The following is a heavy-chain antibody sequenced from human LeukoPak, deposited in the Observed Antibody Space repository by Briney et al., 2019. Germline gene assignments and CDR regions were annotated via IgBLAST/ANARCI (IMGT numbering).Heavy chain of an antibody. J-gene: IGHJ4*02. CDR3: ARVPTYYDILTGYYTPYYFDY. D-gene: IGHD3-9*01. CDR1: GFTFSSYW. CDR2: IKQDGSEK. Sequence: PGRSLRLSCAASGFTFSSYWMSWVRQAPGKVLEWVANIKQDGSEKYYVDSVKGRFTISRDNAKNSLYLQMNSLRAEDTAVYYCARVPTYYDILTGYYTPYYFDYWGQGTLVTVSS. V-gene: IGHV3-7*04.